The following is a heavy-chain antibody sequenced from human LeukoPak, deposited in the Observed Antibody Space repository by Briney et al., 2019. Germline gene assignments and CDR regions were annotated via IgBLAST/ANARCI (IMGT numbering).Heavy chain of an antibody. V-gene: IGHV3-23*01. Sequence: GGSLRLSCAGSGFTFSSYAMSWVRQAPGKGLEWVSAISGSGGSTYYADSVKGRFTISRDNSKNTLYLQMNSLRAEDTAVYYCAKYRSGMSTMVQPSFDYWGQGTLVTVSS. D-gene: IGHD3-10*01. J-gene: IGHJ4*02. CDR3: AKYRSGMSTMVQPSFDY. CDR2: ISGSGGST. CDR1: GFTFSSYA.